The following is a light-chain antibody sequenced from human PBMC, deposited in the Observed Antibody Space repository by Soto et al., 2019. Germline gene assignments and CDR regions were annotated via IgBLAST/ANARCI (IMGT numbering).Light chain of an antibody. J-gene: IGLJ2*01. V-gene: IGLV2-11*01. CDR1: SGDVGGYNY. CDR2: DVS. CDR3: CSYAGSNTEV. Sequence: QSALTQPRSVSGSPGQSVTISCTGTSGDVGGYNYVSWYQQQPAKAPKLMIYDVSKRPSGVPDRFSGSKSANTASLTISGLKAEDEADYYCCSYAGSNTEVFGGGTKRTVL.